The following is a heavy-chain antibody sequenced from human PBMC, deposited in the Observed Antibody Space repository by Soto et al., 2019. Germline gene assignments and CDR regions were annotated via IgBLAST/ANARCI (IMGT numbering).Heavy chain of an antibody. D-gene: IGHD2-15*01. CDR3: ARGGGPGGHGVEATYYFDY. V-gene: IGHV3-48*02. CDR1: GFTFSSYS. J-gene: IGHJ4*02. CDR2: ISSSSSTI. Sequence: HPGGSLRLSCAASGFTFSSYSMNWVRQAPGKGLEWVSYISSSSSTIYYADSVKGRFTISRDNAKNSLYLQMNSLRDEDTAVYYCARGGGPGGHGVEATYYFDYWGQGTLVTVSS.